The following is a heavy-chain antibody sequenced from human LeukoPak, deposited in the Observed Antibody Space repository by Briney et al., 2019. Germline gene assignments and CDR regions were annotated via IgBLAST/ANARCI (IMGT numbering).Heavy chain of an antibody. Sequence: PSETLSLTCTVSGGSISSSSYYWSWIRQPPGKGLEWIGEINHSGSTNYNPSLKSRVTISVDTSKNQFSLKLSSVTAADTAVYYCARGSKYSSGWYYFDYWGQGTLVTVSS. CDR3: ARGSKYSSGWYYFDY. CDR1: GGSISSSSYY. J-gene: IGHJ4*02. D-gene: IGHD6-19*01. V-gene: IGHV4-39*07. CDR2: INHSGST.